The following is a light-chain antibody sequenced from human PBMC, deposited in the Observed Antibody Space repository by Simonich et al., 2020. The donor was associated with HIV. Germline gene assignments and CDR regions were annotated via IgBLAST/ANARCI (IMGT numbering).Light chain of an antibody. CDR2: WAS. V-gene: IGKV4-1*01. CDR1: RNILYNSNNKNN. Sequence: DIVMTQSPDSLAVSLGERATINCKASRNILYNSNNKNNLAWYQQKPGQPPNLLIYWASTRESGVPDRFRASGSGTDFTLTISSLQAEDVAVYYCQQYYTTPPTFGQGTKVEIK. J-gene: IGKJ1*01. CDR3: QQYYTTPPT.